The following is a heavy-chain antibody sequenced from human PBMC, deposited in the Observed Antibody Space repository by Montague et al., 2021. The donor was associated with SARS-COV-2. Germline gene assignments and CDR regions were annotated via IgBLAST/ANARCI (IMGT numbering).Heavy chain of an antibody. CDR3: ARGQVTISGVLIFIPAAGHWDG. V-gene: IGHV4-34*01. Sequence: SETLSLTCAVYSGSFSDFYWTWIRQSPGKGLEWIGEINHTGSATYNPSLKGRVTLSRDTSKNQFSLKLQSVTPPDTAVYYCARGQVTISGVLIFIPAAGHWDGWGQGTSVTVSS. D-gene: IGHD3-3*01. CDR2: INHTGSA. CDR1: SGSFSDFY. J-gene: IGHJ3*01.